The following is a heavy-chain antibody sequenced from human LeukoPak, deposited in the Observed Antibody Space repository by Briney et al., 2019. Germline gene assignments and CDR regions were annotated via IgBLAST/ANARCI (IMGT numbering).Heavy chain of an antibody. CDR2: ISGSGGST. CDR3: ARGGWYNWFDP. D-gene: IGHD6-19*01. Sequence: GGSLRLSCAASGFTFSSYAMSWVRQTPGKGLEWVSAISGSGGSTYYADSVKGRFTISRDNSKNTLYLQMNSLRAEDTAVYYCARGGWYNWFDPWGQGTLVTVSS. CDR1: GFTFSSYA. J-gene: IGHJ5*02. V-gene: IGHV3-23*01.